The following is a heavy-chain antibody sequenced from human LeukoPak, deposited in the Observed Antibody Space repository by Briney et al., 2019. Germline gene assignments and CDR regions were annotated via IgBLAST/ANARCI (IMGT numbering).Heavy chain of an antibody. CDR1: GYTFTSYY. D-gene: IGHD1-26*01. Sequence: ASVKVSCKASGYTFTSYYMHWVRQAPGQGLEWMGIINPSGGSTSCAQKFQGRVTMTRDMSTSTVYMELSSLRSEDTAVYYCARDPAEEGGSFTLQNFYYYYMDVWGKGTTVTVSS. J-gene: IGHJ6*03. V-gene: IGHV1-46*01. CDR2: INPSGGST. CDR3: ARDPAEEGGSFTLQNFYYYYMDV.